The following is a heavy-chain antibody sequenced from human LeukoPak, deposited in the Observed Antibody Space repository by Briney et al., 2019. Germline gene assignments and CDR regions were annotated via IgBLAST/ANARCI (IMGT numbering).Heavy chain of an antibody. CDR3: ARLSGSYYNVDAFDI. D-gene: IGHD3-10*01. CDR1: GFTFSSYW. J-gene: IGHJ3*02. V-gene: IGHV3-7*03. Sequence: GGSLRLSCAASGFTFSSYWMSWVRQAPGKGLEWVANIKQDGSEKYYVDSVKGRFTISRDNAKNSLYLQMNSLRAEDTAVYYCARLSGSYYNVDAFDIWGQGTMTTVSS. CDR2: IKQDGSEK.